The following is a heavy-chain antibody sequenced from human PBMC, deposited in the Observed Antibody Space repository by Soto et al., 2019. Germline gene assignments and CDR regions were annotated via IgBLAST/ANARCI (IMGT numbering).Heavy chain of an antibody. CDR1: GGTFSSYA. V-gene: IGHV1-69*12. D-gene: IGHD1-26*01. J-gene: IGHJ4*02. CDR3: ARVGEGVGSLYFDY. CDR2: ISPIFGTA. Sequence: QVQLVQSGAEVKKPGSSVKVSCKASGGTFSSYAISWVRQAPGHGLEWMGGISPIFGTANYAQKFQGRVTIIADESTSTAYMELSSLRSEDTAVYYCARVGEGVGSLYFDYWGQGTLVTVSS.